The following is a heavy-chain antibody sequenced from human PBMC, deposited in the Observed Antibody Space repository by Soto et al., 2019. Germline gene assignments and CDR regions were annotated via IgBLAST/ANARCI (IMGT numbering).Heavy chain of an antibody. Sequence: GGSLRLSCVASGFTFSRFGMHWVRQASGKGLEWVAGIWYDGSNRLYADSVRGRFTISRDDSKNTLYLQMISLRAEDTAVYYCARVYSRGYYPGHFDYWGQGTLVTVSS. CDR2: IWYDGSNR. CDR1: GFTFSRFG. J-gene: IGHJ4*02. V-gene: IGHV3-33*01. D-gene: IGHD3-22*01. CDR3: ARVYSRGYYPGHFDY.